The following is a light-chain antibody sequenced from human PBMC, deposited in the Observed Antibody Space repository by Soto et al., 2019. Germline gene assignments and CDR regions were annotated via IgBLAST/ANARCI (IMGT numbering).Light chain of an antibody. J-gene: IGKJ1*01. CDR1: QSVSSW. V-gene: IGKV1-5*03. CDR2: KAS. CDR3: QQYNSYWT. Sequence: IQMTQSPSTLSASVGDRVTIICRASQSVSSWLAWYQQKPGKAPNLLIYKASTLESGVPSRFSGNGSGTEFTLTISSLQPDDFATYYCQQYNSYWTFGQGTKVEIK.